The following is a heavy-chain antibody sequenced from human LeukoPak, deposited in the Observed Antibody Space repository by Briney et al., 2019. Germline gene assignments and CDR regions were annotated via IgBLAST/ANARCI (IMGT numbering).Heavy chain of an antibody. D-gene: IGHD3-16*01. CDR3: ARGMRSHYYDYTGLYYYYLDL. J-gene: IGHJ6*03. V-gene: IGHV1-18*01. CDR2: IIPIFGST. Sequence: ASVKVSCKASGYTFTSYGITWVRQAPGQGLECLGRIIPIFGSTEYAQKFQGRVTITTDKSATTAYMELTSLRSDDTAVYYCARGMRSHYYDYTGLYYYYLDLWGKGTMVTVSS. CDR1: GYTFTSYG.